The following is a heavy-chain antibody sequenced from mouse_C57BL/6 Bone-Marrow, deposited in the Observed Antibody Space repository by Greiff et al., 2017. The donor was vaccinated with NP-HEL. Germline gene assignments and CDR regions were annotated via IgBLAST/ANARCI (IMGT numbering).Heavy chain of an antibody. CDR2: INPGSGGT. CDR3: ARPIYYGTWFAY. V-gene: IGHV1-54*01. D-gene: IGHD2-1*01. Sequence: QVQLQQSGAELVRPGTSVKVSCKASGYAFTNYLIEWVKQRPGQGLEWIGVINPGSGGTNYNEKFKSKATLTVDKSSSTAYMQLSSLTSEDSAVYYCARPIYYGTWFAYWGQGTLVTVSA. CDR1: GYAFTNYL. J-gene: IGHJ3*01.